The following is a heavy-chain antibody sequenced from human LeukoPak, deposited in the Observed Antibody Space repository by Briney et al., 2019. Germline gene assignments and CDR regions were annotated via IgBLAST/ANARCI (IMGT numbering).Heavy chain of an antibody. CDR2: ISSDSNTI. Sequence: GGSLRLSCAASGFTFSDYYMSWLRQAPGKGLEWVSYISSDSNTIYYADSVKGRFTISRDNAKNSLYLQMNSLRTEDTAVYYCAKPRYQLRHRDNYFDYWGQGTLVTVSS. CDR1: GFTFSDYY. D-gene: IGHD2-2*01. J-gene: IGHJ4*02. V-gene: IGHV3-11*04. CDR3: AKPRYQLRHRDNYFDY.